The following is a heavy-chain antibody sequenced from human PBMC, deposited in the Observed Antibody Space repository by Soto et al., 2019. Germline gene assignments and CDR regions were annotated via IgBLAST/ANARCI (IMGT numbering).Heavy chain of an antibody. Sequence: PSETLSLTCPVSGGSISSGGYYWSWIRQHPGKGLEWIGYIYYSGSTYYNPSLKSRVTISVDTSKNQFSLKLSSVTAADTAVYYCAGTLDSGYDGPHYYGMDVWGQGTTVTVSS. CDR1: GGSISSGGYY. CDR2: IYYSGST. V-gene: IGHV4-31*03. J-gene: IGHJ6*02. CDR3: AGTLDSGYDGPHYYGMDV. D-gene: IGHD5-12*01.